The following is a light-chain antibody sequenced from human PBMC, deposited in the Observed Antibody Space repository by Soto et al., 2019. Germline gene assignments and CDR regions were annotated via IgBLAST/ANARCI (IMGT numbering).Light chain of an antibody. CDR3: HQYFIYPPT. J-gene: IGKJ1*01. V-gene: IGKV1-8*01. CDR2: TAS. Sequence: AIRMTQSPSSLSASTGDRVTITCRASQDIGSYLAWYQQRPGKAPRLLIYTASTLQTGLPARFSGSGSGTDFNLTVSYLQSEDFAPYYYHQYFIYPPTFGQGTKVDIK. CDR1: QDIGSY.